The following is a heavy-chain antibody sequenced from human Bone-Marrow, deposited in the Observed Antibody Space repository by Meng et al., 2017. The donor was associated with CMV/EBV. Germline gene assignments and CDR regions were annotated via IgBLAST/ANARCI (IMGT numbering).Heavy chain of an antibody. D-gene: IGHD3-3*01. Sequence: SVKVSCKASGGTFSSYAISWVRQAPGQGLEWMGGIIPIFGTANYAQKFQGRVTITTDESTSTAYMGLSSLRSEDTAVYYCAQMLYDFWSGYQTLDYYYYGMDVWGQGTTVTVSS. J-gene: IGHJ6*02. CDR3: AQMLYDFWSGYQTLDYYYYGMDV. CDR2: IIPIFGTA. CDR1: GGTFSSYA. V-gene: IGHV1-69*05.